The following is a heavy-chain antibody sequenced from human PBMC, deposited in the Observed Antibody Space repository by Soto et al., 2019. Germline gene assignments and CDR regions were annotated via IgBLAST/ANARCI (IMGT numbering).Heavy chain of an antibody. J-gene: IGHJ4*02. V-gene: IGHV4-4*02. D-gene: IGHD3-22*01. Sequence: PSETLSLTCAVSGGSISSNNWWSWVRQPPGKGLEWIGDIYHSGSTNYNPSLKSRVTISVDKSKNQFSLKLSSVIAADTAMYFCARGVSMDYYDSSGYYSVGRTLDYWGQGTLVTVSS. CDR3: ARGVSMDYYDSSGYYSVGRTLDY. CDR1: GGSISSNNW. CDR2: IYHSGST.